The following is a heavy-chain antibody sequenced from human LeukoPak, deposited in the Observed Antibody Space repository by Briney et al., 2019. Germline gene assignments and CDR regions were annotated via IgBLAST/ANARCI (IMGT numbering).Heavy chain of an antibody. Sequence: ASVKVSCKASGYTFTIYNMHWVRQAPGQGLEWMGITNPSGGTSYAQKLQGRITMTRDTSTVCMELSSLSSEDTAFYFCAREGVAGTGLDYWGQGTLVTVSS. CDR3: AREGVAGTGLDY. J-gene: IGHJ4*02. CDR1: GYTFTIYN. V-gene: IGHV1-46*01. CDR2: TNPSGGT. D-gene: IGHD6-13*01.